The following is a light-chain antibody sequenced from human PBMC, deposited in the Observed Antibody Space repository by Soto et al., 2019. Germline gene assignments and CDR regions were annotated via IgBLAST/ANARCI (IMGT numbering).Light chain of an antibody. Sequence: DIVMTQSPGSLSASPGESVTLSCRASQSVGSTLAWYQHQPGQAPRVLIYGSSTRATGIPDRFSGSGSGTDFTLTINSLQSEDFAVYYCQQYSNWPPYTLGQRTKLEMK. J-gene: IGKJ2*01. V-gene: IGKV3-15*01. CDR1: QSVGST. CDR2: GSS. CDR3: QQYSNWPPYT.